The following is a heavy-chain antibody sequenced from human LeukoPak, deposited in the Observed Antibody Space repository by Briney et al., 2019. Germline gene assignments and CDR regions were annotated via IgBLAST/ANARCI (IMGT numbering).Heavy chain of an antibody. CDR3: AKDQYDFWSGYYTNYYFDY. CDR2: IRYDGSNK. J-gene: IGHJ4*02. V-gene: IGHV3-30*02. Sequence: PGGSLRLSCAASGFTFSSYGMHWVRQAPGKGLEWVAFIRYDGSNKYYADSVKGRFTISRDNSKNTLYLQMNSLRAEDTAVYYCAKDQYDFWSGYYTNYYFDYWGQGTLVTVSS. D-gene: IGHD3-3*01. CDR1: GFTFSSYG.